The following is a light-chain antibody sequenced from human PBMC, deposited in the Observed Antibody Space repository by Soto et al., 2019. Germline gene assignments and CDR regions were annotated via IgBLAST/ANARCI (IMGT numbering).Light chain of an antibody. CDR1: QSVSSKY. J-gene: IGKJ1*01. V-gene: IGKV3-20*01. Sequence: EIVMTQSPATLSVSPGEGATLSCRASQSVSSKYLGWYQQKPGQAPRLLIYGASSRANGIPDRFSGSGSGTDFTLTISRLEPEDFAVYYCQKYGSSPPWTFGQGTKVDIK. CDR3: QKYGSSPPWT. CDR2: GAS.